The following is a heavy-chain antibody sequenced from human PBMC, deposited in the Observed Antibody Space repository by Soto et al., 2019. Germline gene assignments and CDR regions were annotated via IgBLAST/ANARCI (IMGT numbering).Heavy chain of an antibody. CDR1: GGSISSYY. CDR3: ARVGKLELQGGAFDI. D-gene: IGHD1-7*01. Sequence: PSETLSLTCTVSGGSISSYYWIWIRQPAGKGLEWIGRIYTSGSTNYNPSLKSRVTMSVDTSKNQFSLKLSSVTAADTAVYYCARVGKLELQGGAFDIWGQGTMVTVS. V-gene: IGHV4-4*07. J-gene: IGHJ3*02. CDR2: IYTSGST.